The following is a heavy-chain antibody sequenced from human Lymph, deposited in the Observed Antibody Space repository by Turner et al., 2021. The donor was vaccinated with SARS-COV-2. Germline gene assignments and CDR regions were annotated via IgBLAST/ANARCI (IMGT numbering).Heavy chain of an antibody. Sequence: VQLQESGTRLVKPLETLYLTCTVSGGSMNNNYWSWIRQPPGKRLEWIGFIFYSGSTNYNPSLKSRVTISVDTFENQFSLKLTSVTAADTAIYYCSRQTLNNWVDPWGQGTMVTVSS. CDR2: IFYSGST. CDR3: SRQTLNNWVDP. D-gene: IGHD3-9*01. V-gene: IGHV4-59*08. CDR1: GGSMNNNY. J-gene: IGHJ5*02.